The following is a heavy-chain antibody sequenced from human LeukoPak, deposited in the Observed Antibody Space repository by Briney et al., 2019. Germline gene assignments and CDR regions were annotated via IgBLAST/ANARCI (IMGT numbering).Heavy chain of an antibody. V-gene: IGHV3-30*18. Sequence: GGSLRLSCAASGFTFSSYGMHWVRQAPGKGLEWVAVISYDGSNKYYEDSVKGRFTISRDNSKNTLYLQMNSLRAEDTAVYYCAKEGGDYDGGFLDYWGQGTLVTVSS. D-gene: IGHD4-17*01. CDR3: AKEGGDYDGGFLDY. CDR2: ISYDGSNK. J-gene: IGHJ4*02. CDR1: GFTFSSYG.